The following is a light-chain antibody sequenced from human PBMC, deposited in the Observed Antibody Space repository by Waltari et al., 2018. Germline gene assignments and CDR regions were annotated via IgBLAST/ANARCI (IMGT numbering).Light chain of an antibody. CDR1: NIVTKP. J-gene: IGLJ2*01. Sequence: YVLTQPPSVSVAPGQTATITCGGDNIVTKPVHWYRQRPGQAPVLVVYDDNARPLGSPPRLSGSDSGNTATLTISRVEVGDEAGYFCQVWDGRSEHVVFGGGTKLTVL. CDR2: DDN. V-gene: IGLV3-21*02. CDR3: QVWDGRSEHVV.